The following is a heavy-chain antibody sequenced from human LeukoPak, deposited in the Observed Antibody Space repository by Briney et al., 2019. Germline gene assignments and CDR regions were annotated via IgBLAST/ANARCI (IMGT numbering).Heavy chain of an antibody. Sequence: GSLRLSCAASGFTFSSYSMKWVRPAPRKGLEWVSTISSSSSYIYYADSVKGRFTISRDNAKNSLYLQMNSLRAEDTAVYYCARDLRALRLSIAVPDYWGQGTLVTVSS. V-gene: IGHV3-21*01. CDR2: ISSSSSYI. CDR3: ARDLRALRLSIAVPDY. D-gene: IGHD6-19*01. J-gene: IGHJ4*02. CDR1: GFTFSSYS.